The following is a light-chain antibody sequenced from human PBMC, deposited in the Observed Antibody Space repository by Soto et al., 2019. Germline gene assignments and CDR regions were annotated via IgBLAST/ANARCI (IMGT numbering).Light chain of an antibody. CDR3: QQYNNWPPIT. CDR1: QSVTSS. Sequence: EIVLTQSPGTLSLSPGERATLSCRASQSVTSSSLAWFQQKPGQSPRLLIYGASTRATGIPARFSGSGSGTEFTLTISSLQSEDVAVYYCQQYNNWPPITFGQGTRLEIK. CDR2: GAS. J-gene: IGKJ5*01. V-gene: IGKV3-15*01.